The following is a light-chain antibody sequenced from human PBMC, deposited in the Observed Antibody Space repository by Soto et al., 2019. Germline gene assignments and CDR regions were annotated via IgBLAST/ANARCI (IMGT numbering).Light chain of an antibody. Sequence: EIVLTQSPGTLSLSPGDRATVSCRASQTVRSNYLAWYQQKPGQAPRLLIYAASTRATGIPDRFSGSGSGTDFTLTISRLEPEDSALYFCQQYRPSPAISFGQGTRLEIK. CDR1: QTVRSNY. CDR2: AAS. J-gene: IGKJ5*01. CDR3: QQYRPSPAIS. V-gene: IGKV3-20*01.